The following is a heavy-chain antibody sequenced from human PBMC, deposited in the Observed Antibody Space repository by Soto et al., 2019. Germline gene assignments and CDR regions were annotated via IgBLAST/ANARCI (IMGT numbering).Heavy chain of an antibody. D-gene: IGHD1-1*01. CDR1: GYTFTGYY. J-gene: IGHJ4*02. Sequence: ASVKVSCKASGYTFTGYYMHWVRQAPGQGLEWMGWINPNSGGTNYAQKFQGWVTMTRDTSISTAYMELSRLRSDDTAVYYCARDNRDSWNVFESYFDYWGQGTLVTVSS. CDR3: ARDNRDSWNVFESYFDY. V-gene: IGHV1-2*04. CDR2: INPNSGGT.